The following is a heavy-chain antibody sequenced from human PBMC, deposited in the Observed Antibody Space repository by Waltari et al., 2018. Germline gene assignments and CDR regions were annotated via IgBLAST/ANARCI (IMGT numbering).Heavy chain of an antibody. J-gene: IGHJ3*02. CDR2: VYYGGST. D-gene: IGHD4-17*01. CDR3: ARHCVAYGGAFDI. V-gene: IGHV4-39*01. Sequence: QLQLQESGPGLVRPSETLSLTCTVSGGSFRSDNYYWGWIRQPPGKGLEWIGSVYYGGSTYYNKSLKSRVSISADTSRNQFSLELSSVTAADTSLYFCARHCVAYGGAFDIWGQGTMVTVSS. CDR1: GGSFRSDNYY.